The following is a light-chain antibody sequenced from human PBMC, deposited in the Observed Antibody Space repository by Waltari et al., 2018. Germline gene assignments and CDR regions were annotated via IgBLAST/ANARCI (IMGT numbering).Light chain of an antibody. CDR2: VNSDGSQ. Sequence: QLVLTQSPSASASLGASVKLTCTLSSGHSSNIIAWLQQKPEKGPRYLMKVNSDGSQSQGDEIPDRFSGSSSVAERYLTISTVQSEDEADYYWQTGGHGTWVFGGGTKLTVL. CDR1: SGHSSNI. V-gene: IGLV4-69*01. CDR3: QTGGHGTWV. J-gene: IGLJ3*02.